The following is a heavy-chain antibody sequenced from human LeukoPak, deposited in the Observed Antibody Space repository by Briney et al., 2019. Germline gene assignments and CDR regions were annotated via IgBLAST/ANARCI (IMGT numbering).Heavy chain of an antibody. V-gene: IGHV1-46*01. CDR1: GYTFTSYA. CDR2: INPSGGST. J-gene: IGHJ5*02. D-gene: IGHD2-2*01. Sequence: ASVNVSCKASGYTFTSYAMNWVRQAPGQGLEWMGIINPSGGSTSYAQKFQGRVTMTRDTSTSTVYMELSSLRSEDTAVYYCARAAPLPGALCSSTSCYSFVGSVSNWFDPWGQGTLVTVSS. CDR3: ARAAPLPGALCSSTSCYSFVGSVSNWFDP.